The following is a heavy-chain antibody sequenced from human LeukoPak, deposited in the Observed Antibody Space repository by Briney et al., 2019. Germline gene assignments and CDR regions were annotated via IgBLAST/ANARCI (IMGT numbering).Heavy chain of an antibody. CDR3: ARGDLYSSSWYN. Sequence: SETLSLTCTVSGGSISSGDNYWSWIRQPPGKGLEWIGYSYYSGSTYYNPSLKSRATISVDTSKNQFSLKLSSVTAADTAVYYCARGDLYSSSWYNWGQGTLVTVSS. CDR1: GGSISSGDNY. D-gene: IGHD6-13*01. V-gene: IGHV4-30-4*08. CDR2: SYYSGST. J-gene: IGHJ4*02.